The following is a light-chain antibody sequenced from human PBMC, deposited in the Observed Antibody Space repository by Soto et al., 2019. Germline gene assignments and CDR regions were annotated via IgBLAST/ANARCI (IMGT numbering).Light chain of an antibody. CDR2: GNI. V-gene: IGLV1-40*01. J-gene: IGLJ3*02. Sequence: QAVVTQPPSVSGAPGQRVTISCTGSSSNIGAVYDVHWYQQLPGTAPKLLIYGNINRPSGVPDRFSGSKSGTSASLAITGLQAEDEADYYCQSHDSSLSGWVFGGGTKVTVL. CDR1: SSNIGAVYD. CDR3: QSHDSSLSGWV.